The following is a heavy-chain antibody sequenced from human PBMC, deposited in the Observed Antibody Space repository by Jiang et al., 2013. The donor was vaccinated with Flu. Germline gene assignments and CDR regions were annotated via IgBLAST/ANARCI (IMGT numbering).Heavy chain of an antibody. CDR2: INHSGST. Sequence: LKPSETLSLTCAVYGGSFSGYYWSWIRQPPGKGLEWIGEINHSGSTNYNPSLKSRVTISVDTSKNQFSLKLSSVTAADTAVYYCARVNYDFWSGYLYYYYGMDVWGQGTTVTVSS. CDR3: ARVNYDFWSGYLYYYYGMDV. J-gene: IGHJ6*02. CDR1: GGSFSGYY. D-gene: IGHD3-3*01. V-gene: IGHV4-34*01.